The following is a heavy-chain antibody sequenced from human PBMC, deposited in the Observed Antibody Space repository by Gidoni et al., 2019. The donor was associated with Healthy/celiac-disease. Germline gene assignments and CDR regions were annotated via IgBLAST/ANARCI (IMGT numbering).Heavy chain of an antibody. CDR1: GFTFSSYA. CDR2: ISGNGGST. J-gene: IGHJ5*02. Sequence: EVQLLGSGGGLVQPGGSLRLLCAASGFTFSSYAMSWVRQAPGRGLEWGSAISGNGGSTYYTDSVKGRFTISRDNSKNTLYLQMNSLRAEDTAVYYCAKGSSGWYRNWFDPWGQGTLVTVSS. CDR3: AKGSSGWYRNWFDP. D-gene: IGHD6-19*01. V-gene: IGHV3-23*01.